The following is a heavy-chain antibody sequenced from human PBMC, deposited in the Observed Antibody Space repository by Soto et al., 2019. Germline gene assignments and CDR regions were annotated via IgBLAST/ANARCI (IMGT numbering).Heavy chain of an antibody. Sequence: ASVKVSCKACGYTFTSYYMHWVRQAPGQGLEWMGIINPSGGSTSYAQKFQGRVTMTRDTSTSTVYMELSSLRSEDTAVYYCARAYCSGGSCYDAAFDIWGQGTMVTVSS. D-gene: IGHD2-15*01. V-gene: IGHV1-46*03. CDR1: GYTFTSYY. J-gene: IGHJ3*02. CDR2: INPSGGST. CDR3: ARAYCSGGSCYDAAFDI.